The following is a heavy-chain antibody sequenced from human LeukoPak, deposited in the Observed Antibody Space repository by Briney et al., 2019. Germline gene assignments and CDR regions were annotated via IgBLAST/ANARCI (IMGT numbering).Heavy chain of an antibody. CDR2: IYASGGT. J-gene: IGHJ6*03. CDR1: GGSISNYY. V-gene: IGHV4-4*09. Sequence: PSETLSLTCTVSGGSISNYYWSWIRQPPGKGLEWIGYIYASGGTNYNPSLKSRVTISVDTSKNQFSLRLSSVTAADTAMYYCARPTGYQQPTGGYYHYMDVWGKGTTVTVSS. CDR3: ARPTGYQQPTGGYYHYMDV. D-gene: IGHD6-13*01.